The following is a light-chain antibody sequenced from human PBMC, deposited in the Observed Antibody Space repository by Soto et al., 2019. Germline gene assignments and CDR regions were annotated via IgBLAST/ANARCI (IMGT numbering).Light chain of an antibody. J-gene: IGKJ2*01. CDR1: QSVTSTY. CDR3: QQYGSSVWGT. Sequence: EIVLTQSPGTLSLSPGERATPSCRASQSVTSTYLAWYQQKPGQAPRLLIYGASSRATGIPDRFSGSGSGTDFTLTISRLEPEDFAVYYCQQYGSSVWGTFGQGTKLEIK. V-gene: IGKV3-20*01. CDR2: GAS.